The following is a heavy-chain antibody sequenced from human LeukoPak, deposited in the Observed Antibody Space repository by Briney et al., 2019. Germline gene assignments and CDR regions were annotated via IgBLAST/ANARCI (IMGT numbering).Heavy chain of an antibody. CDR1: GGSISSYY. J-gene: IGHJ4*02. D-gene: IGHD1-20*01. V-gene: IGHV4-4*07. Sequence: SETLSLTGTVSGGSISSYYWSWIRQPAGKGLEWIGRIHTTGSTSSNPSLKSRVTLSADASKNQFSLKLTSVTAADTAVYYCARDPSNWNYFDYWGQGTLAIVSS. CDR2: IHTTGST. CDR3: ARDPSNWNYFDY.